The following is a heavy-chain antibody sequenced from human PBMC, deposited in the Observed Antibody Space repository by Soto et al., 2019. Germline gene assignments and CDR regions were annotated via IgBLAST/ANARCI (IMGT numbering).Heavy chain of an antibody. D-gene: IGHD3-22*01. CDR3: AGDRGGNDRGGY. CDR1: GYTFTSYG. J-gene: IGHJ4*02. V-gene: IGHV1-18*04. CDR2: ISAYNGNT. Sequence: QVQLVQSGAEVKKPGASVKVSCKASGYTFTSYGISWVRQAPGQGLEWMGWISAYNGNTNYAQKLQGRVTMTTDTATKTAYMERRSRRSDDTGVYYCAGDRGGNDRGGYWGQGTLVTVSS.